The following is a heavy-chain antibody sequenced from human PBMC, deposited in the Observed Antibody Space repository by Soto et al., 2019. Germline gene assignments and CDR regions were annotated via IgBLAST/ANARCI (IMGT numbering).Heavy chain of an antibody. D-gene: IGHD1-26*01. CDR3: ARYSGTYYVF. J-gene: IGHJ4*02. Sequence: QVQLQESGPGLVKPSETLSLTCTVSGGSINSYYWSWIRQPPGKGLEWIGFISYSGSTSYNPSLKSRVTISVDTSKNQCSLNLGSVTAADTAVYYCARYSGTYYVFWGQGTLVTGSS. CDR1: GGSINSYY. V-gene: IGHV4-59*01. CDR2: ISYSGST.